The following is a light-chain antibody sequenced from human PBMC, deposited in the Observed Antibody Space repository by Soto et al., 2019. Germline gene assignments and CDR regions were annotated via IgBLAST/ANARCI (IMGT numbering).Light chain of an antibody. CDR3: CSFALRSTLI. CDR2: EGG. J-gene: IGLJ2*01. Sequence: ALTQPASVSGSPGQSITISCTGTSSDAGNYNLVSWYQQYPGKAPKLMIYEGGKRPSGVSNRFSGSKSGNTASLTISGLQAEDEADYYCCSFALRSTLIFGGGTKVTVL. V-gene: IGLV2-23*01. CDR1: SSDAGNYNL.